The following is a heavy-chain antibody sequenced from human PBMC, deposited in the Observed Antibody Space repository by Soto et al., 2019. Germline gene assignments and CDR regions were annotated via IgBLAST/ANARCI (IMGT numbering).Heavy chain of an antibody. CDR2: ISAYNGNT. CDR3: ASGGRIDPSDDAFDI. CDR1: GYTFTSYG. Sequence: ASVKVSCKASGYTFTSYGISWVRQAPGQGLEWMGWISAYNGNTNYAQKLQGRVTMTTDTSTSTAYMELRSLRSDNTAVYYCASGGRIDPSDDAFDIWGQGTMVTVSS. D-gene: IGHD2-15*01. V-gene: IGHV1-18*01. J-gene: IGHJ3*02.